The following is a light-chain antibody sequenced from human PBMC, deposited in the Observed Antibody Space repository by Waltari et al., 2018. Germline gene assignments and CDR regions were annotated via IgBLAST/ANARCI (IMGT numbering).Light chain of an antibody. J-gene: IGLJ3*02. CDR3: CSYTAGSTWV. CDR1: SSDVGSYNL. Sequence: QSALTQPASVSGSPGQSITISCTGTSSDVGSYNLVSWYQQHPGKAPKLMIYEGSKRPSGVSNRFSGSKSCNTASLTISGLQAEDEADYYCCSYTAGSTWVFGGGTKLTVL. CDR2: EGS. V-gene: IGLV2-23*01.